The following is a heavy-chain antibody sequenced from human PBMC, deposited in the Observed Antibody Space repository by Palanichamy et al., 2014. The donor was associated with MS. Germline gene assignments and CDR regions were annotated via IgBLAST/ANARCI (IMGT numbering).Heavy chain of an antibody. J-gene: IGHJ4*02. Sequence: EVQLVESGGGLVKPGGSLRLSCAASGFTFSNAWMNWVRQAPGKGLEWVGRIKSKTHGGTIDYAAPVKGRFTISRDDSKNTLYLQMNSLKTEDTAVYYCTTGRLQNYYDSSGYLTPYYFDYWGQGTLVTVSS. V-gene: IGHV3-15*07. D-gene: IGHD3-22*01. CDR1: GFTFSNAW. CDR3: TTGRLQNYYDSSGYLTPYYFDY. CDR2: IKSKTHGGTI.